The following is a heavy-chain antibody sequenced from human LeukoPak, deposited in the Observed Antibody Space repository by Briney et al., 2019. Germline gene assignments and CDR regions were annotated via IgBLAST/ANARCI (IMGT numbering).Heavy chain of an antibody. J-gene: IGHJ6*02. CDR3: ARDLSAAISYYYYGMDV. V-gene: IGHV1-69*13. CDR2: IIPIFGTA. CDR1: GYTFTGYY. D-gene: IGHD2-15*01. Sequence: SVKVSCKASGYTFTGYYMHWVRQAPGQGLEWMGGIIPIFGTANYAQKFQGRVTITADESTSTAYMELSSLRSEDTAVYYCARDLSAAISYYYYGMDVWGQGTTVTVSS.